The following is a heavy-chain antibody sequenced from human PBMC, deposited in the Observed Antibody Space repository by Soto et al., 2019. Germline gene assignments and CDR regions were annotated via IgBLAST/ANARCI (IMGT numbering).Heavy chain of an antibody. CDR3: ARAKIEKSGFDP. J-gene: IGHJ5*02. CDR2: NSIYNGKT. V-gene: IGHV1-18*01. CDR1: GYTFTSYD. Sequence: ASVKVSCKASGYTFTSYDINWVRQAPGQGLEWMGWNSIYNGKTKYAQKFQGRVTMTTDTSTNTAYMELRSLTSDDTAVYYCARAKIEKSGFDPWGQGTLVTVSS.